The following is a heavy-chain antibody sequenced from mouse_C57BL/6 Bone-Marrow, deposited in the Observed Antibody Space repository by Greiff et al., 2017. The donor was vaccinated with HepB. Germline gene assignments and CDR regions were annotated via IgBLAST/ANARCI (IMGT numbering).Heavy chain of an antibody. V-gene: IGHV1-15*01. CDR1: GYTFTDYE. D-gene: IGHD1-1*01. J-gene: IGHJ3*01. Sequence: QVQLKQSGAELVRPGASVTLSCKASGYTFTDYEMHWVKQTPVHGLEWIGAIDPETGGTAYNQKFKGKAILTADKSSSTAYMELRSLTSEDSAVYFCTNGYGACFFFGYWGHGAIVTVST. CDR3: TNGYGACFFFGY. CDR2: IDPETGGT.